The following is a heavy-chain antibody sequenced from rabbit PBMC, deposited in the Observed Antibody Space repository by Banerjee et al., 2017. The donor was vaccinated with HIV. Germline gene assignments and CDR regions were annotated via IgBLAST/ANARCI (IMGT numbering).Heavy chain of an antibody. J-gene: IGHJ4*01. V-gene: IGHV1S40*01. CDR3: RAGSAGSDFQL. D-gene: IGHD4-2*01. CDR1: GFSFSNKYV. Sequence: QSLEESGGDLVKPGASLTLTCTASGFSFSNKYVMCWVRQAPGKGLEWIACINSSSGNTVYATWAKGRFTISKTSSTTVTLQMTSLTAADTATYFCRAGSAGSDFQLWGPGTLVTVS. CDR2: INSSSGNT.